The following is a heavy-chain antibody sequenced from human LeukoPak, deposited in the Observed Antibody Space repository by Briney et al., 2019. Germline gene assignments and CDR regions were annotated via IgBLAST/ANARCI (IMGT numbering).Heavy chain of an antibody. CDR1: GGSFSGYY. Sequence: SETLSLTCAVYGGSFSGYYWSWIRQPPGKGLEWIGEINHSGSTNCNPSLKSRVTISVDTSKNQFSLKLSSVTAADTAVYYCAGLYSSSWYWASEYFQHWGQGTLVTVSS. J-gene: IGHJ1*01. V-gene: IGHV4-34*01. CDR3: AGLYSSSWYWASEYFQH. D-gene: IGHD6-13*01. CDR2: INHSGST.